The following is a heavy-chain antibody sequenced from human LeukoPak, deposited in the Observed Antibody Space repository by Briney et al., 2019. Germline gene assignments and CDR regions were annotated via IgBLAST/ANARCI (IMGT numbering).Heavy chain of an antibody. CDR2: INHSGST. CDR1: GGSVSSGSYY. J-gene: IGHJ6*02. CDR3: ARVRKDYDFWSGYYFPYYYYGMDV. D-gene: IGHD3-3*01. Sequence: SETLSLTCTVSGGSVSSGSYYWSWIRQPPGKGLEWIGEINHSGSTNYNPSLKSRVTISVDTSKNQFSLKLSSVTAADTAVYYCARVRKDYDFWSGYYFPYYYYGMDVWGQGTTVTVSS. V-gene: IGHV4-39*07.